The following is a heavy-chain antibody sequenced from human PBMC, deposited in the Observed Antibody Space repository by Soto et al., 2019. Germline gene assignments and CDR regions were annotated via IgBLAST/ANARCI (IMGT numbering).Heavy chain of an antibody. Sequence: SETLSLTCTVSGGSISGYYWSWIRQPPGKGLEWIGYIYYSGSTNYNPSLKSRVTISVDTSKNQFSLKLSSVTAADTAVYYCARREDGDFDHWGQGTLVTVSS. CDR3: ARREDGDFDH. CDR1: GGSISGYY. V-gene: IGHV4-59*01. CDR2: IYYSGST. J-gene: IGHJ4*02.